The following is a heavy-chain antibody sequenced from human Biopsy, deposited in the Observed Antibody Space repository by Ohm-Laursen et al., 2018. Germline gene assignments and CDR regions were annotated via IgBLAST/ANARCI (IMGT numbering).Heavy chain of an antibody. J-gene: IGHJ5*02. V-gene: IGHV1-8*01. CDR3: ARGYSRRVSIFEASIYWFDT. D-gene: IGHD6-6*01. CDR1: GYSFSTYD. Sequence: GASVKVSCKASGYSFSTYDVNWVRQARGQGLEWMGWMIPSSGKTGYAQRFQGRVTLTMNTSISTAYMELSGLRSEDTAVYFCARGYSRRVSIFEASIYWFDTLGQGTLVTVSS. CDR2: MIPSSGKT.